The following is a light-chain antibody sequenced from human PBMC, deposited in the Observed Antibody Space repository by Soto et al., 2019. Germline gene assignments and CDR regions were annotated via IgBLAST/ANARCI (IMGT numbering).Light chain of an antibody. Sequence: ELVLTQSPGTLSLSPGERATLSCRASQSVGSNFLAWYQQKPGQAPRLLINVASSRATGIPDRFSGSGSGTDFTLTISRLEPEDFAVYYCQQYGTSPIAVGQGTRLEIK. CDR1: QSVGSNF. CDR3: QQYGTSPIA. J-gene: IGKJ5*01. V-gene: IGKV3-20*01. CDR2: VAS.